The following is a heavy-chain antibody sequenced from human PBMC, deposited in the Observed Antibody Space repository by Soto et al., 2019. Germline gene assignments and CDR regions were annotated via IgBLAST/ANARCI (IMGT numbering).Heavy chain of an antibody. CDR1: GFTFSSYL. CDR3: ARDHIYYDSSGYSPLYYYYGMDV. V-gene: IGHV3-7*01. J-gene: IGHJ6*02. CDR2: IKQDGSEK. D-gene: IGHD3-22*01. Sequence: GGSLRLSCAASGFTFSSYLMSWVRQAPGKGVEWVANIKQDGSEKYYVDSVKGRFTISRDNAKNSLYLQMNSLRAEDTAVYYCARDHIYYDSSGYSPLYYYYGMDVWGQGTTVTVSS.